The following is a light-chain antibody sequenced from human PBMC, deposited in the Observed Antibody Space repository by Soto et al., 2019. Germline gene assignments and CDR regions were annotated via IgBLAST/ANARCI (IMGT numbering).Light chain of an antibody. CDR2: DAS. CDR3: QQRNNWLT. V-gene: IGKV3-11*01. Sequence: EIVLTQSPATLSLSPGERATLSCRASQSVSSNNLAWYQQKPGQAPRLLIYDASNRATGIPARFSGSGSGTDFTLTISRLEPEDFAVYYCQQRNNWLTFGGGTKVEIK. J-gene: IGKJ4*01. CDR1: QSVSSN.